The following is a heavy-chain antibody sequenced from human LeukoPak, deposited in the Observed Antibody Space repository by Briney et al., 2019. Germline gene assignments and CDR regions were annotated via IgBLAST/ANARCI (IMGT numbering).Heavy chain of an antibody. V-gene: IGHV5-51*01. CDR3: ARPPQGYCGYDAQSYFDY. D-gene: IGHD5-12*01. CDR2: IYPGDSDT. J-gene: IGHJ4*02. Sequence: GESLKISCKGSGYSFTSYCIGWVRQMPGRGLEWMGIIYPGDSDTRYSPSFQGQVTISADKSISTAYLQWSSLKASDTAMYYCARPPQGYCGYDAQSYFDYWGQGTLVTVSS. CDR1: GYSFTSYC.